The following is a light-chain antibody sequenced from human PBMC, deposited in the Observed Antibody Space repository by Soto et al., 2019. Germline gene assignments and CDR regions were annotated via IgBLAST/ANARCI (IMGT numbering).Light chain of an antibody. Sequence: QSFLTQPRSVSGSPGQSVTISCTGTTDDVAYYNYVSWYQQHPGKAPKLIIYDVTKRPSGVPDRFSGSKSGNTASLTISGLRADDEADYYCCSYAGSYTFYVFGTGTKVTVL. J-gene: IGLJ1*01. CDR2: DVT. V-gene: IGLV2-11*01. CDR3: CSYAGSYTFYV. CDR1: TDDVAYYNY.